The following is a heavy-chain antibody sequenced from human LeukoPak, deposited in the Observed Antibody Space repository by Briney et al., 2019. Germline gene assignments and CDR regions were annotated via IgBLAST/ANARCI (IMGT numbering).Heavy chain of an antibody. CDR3: AKDKHDYYYYYYMDV. Sequence: GGSLRLSCAASGFTFDDYAMHWVRQAPGKGLEWVSGISWNSGSIGYADSVRGRFTISRDNAKNSLYLQMNSLRAEDMALYYCAKDKHDYYYYYYMDVWGKGTTVTVSS. V-gene: IGHV3-9*03. CDR1: GFTFDDYA. D-gene: IGHD1-1*01. CDR2: ISWNSGSI. J-gene: IGHJ6*03.